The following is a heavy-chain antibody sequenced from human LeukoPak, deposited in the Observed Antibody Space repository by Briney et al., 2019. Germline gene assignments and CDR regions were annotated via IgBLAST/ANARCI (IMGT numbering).Heavy chain of an antibody. CDR3: ARSRDGYKTRGNAFDI. Sequence: SETLSLTCTVSGGSISSSSYYWSWIRQPPGKGLEWIGYIYYSGSTNYNPSLKSRVTISVDTSKNQFSLKLSSVTAADTAVYYCARSRDGYKTRGNAFDIWGQGTMVTVSS. V-gene: IGHV4-61*01. CDR2: IYYSGST. CDR1: GGSISSSSYY. J-gene: IGHJ3*02. D-gene: IGHD5-24*01.